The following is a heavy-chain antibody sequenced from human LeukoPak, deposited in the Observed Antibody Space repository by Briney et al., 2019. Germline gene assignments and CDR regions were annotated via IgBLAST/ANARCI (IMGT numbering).Heavy chain of an antibody. CDR2: IYYSGST. CDR1: GGSISNSY. J-gene: IGHJ4*02. Sequence: SETLSLTCTVSGGSISNSYWSWIRQPPGKGLEWIGYIYYSGSTNYNPSLKSRVTISVDTSKNQFSLKLSSVTAADTAVYYCARASIAAAGTAMGVWGQGTLATVSS. V-gene: IGHV4-59*01. D-gene: IGHD6-13*01. CDR3: ARASIAAAGTAMGV.